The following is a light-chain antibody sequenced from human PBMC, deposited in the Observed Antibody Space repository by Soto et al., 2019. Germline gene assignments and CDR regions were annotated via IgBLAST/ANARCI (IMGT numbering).Light chain of an antibody. CDR2: KAS. J-gene: IGKJ1*01. CDR1: QSISSW. Sequence: DIQMTQSPSTLSASVGDRVIITCRASQSISSWLAWYQQKPGKAPNLLIYKASTLKSGVPSRFSGSGSETEFTLTISSLQPDDFATYYCQQYDNDSWTFGQGTKVEIK. V-gene: IGKV1-5*03. CDR3: QQYDNDSWT.